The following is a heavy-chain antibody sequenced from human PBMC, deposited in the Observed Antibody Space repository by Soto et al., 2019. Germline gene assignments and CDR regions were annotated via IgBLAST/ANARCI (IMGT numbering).Heavy chain of an antibody. V-gene: IGHV3-48*01. CDR1: GFTFSSYS. J-gene: IGHJ4*02. Sequence: GGSQRLSCAASGFTFSSYSMNWVRQAPGKGLEWVSYISSSSSTIYYADSVKGRFTISRDNAKNSLYLQMNSLRAEDTAVYYCARAGKQGYCSGGSCYALFDYWGQGTLVTVSS. D-gene: IGHD2-15*01. CDR2: ISSSSSTI. CDR3: ARAGKQGYCSGGSCYALFDY.